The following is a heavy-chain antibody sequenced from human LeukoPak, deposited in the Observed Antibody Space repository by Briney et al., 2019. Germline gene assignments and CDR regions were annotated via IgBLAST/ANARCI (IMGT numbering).Heavy chain of an antibody. Sequence: GASVKASCKASGGTFSSYTISWVRQAPGQGLEWMGRIIPILGIANYAQKFQGRVTIAADKSTSTAYMELSSLRSEDTAVYYCARGREVVITTEYYFDYWGQGTLVTVSS. CDR1: GGTFSSYT. CDR3: ARGREVVITTEYYFDY. CDR2: IIPILGIA. D-gene: IGHD3-22*01. J-gene: IGHJ4*02. V-gene: IGHV1-69*02.